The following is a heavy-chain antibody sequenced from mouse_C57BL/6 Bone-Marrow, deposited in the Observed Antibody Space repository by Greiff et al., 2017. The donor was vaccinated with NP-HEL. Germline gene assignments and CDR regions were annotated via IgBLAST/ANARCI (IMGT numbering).Heavy chain of an antibody. J-gene: IGHJ2*01. CDR3: ARTYSFDD. CDR2: ISGGGGNT. Sequence: EVQGVESGGGLVKPGGSLKLSCAASGFTFSSYTMSWVRQTPEQRLEWVATISGGGGNTYYPDNVKGRFTISRDNAKNTLYLQMSGLRSDDTALYYCARTYSFDDWGQGTTLTVAT. V-gene: IGHV5-9*01. CDR1: GFTFSSYT.